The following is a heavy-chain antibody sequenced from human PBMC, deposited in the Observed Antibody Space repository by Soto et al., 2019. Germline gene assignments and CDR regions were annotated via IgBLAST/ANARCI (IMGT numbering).Heavy chain of an antibody. CDR1: GGSVSSDTHY. CDR2: IYTSGST. J-gene: IGHJ5*02. V-gene: IGHV4-61*02. D-gene: IGHD2-15*01. Sequence: SETLSLTCTVSGGSVSSDTHYWSWIRQPAGKGLEWIGRIYTSGSTNYNPSLKSRVTMSVDTSKNQFSLKLSSATAADTAVYYCARDLGLGYCSGGSCYQGGFDPWGQGTQVTVSS. CDR3: ARDLGLGYCSGGSCYQGGFDP.